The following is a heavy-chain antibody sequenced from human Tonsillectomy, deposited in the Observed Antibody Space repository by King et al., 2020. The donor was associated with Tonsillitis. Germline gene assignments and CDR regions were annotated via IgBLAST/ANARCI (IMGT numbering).Heavy chain of an antibody. V-gene: IGHV3-11*01. D-gene: IGHD2-2*01. Sequence: HVQLVESGGGVVKPGGSLRLYCAASGFTFSYYYVSWIRQAPGKGLAWGSYISKSNMYYTDSVKGRFTISRDNAKTSLYLQMNSLRAEDTAVYYCARDYPYDQSPFDYWGQGTLVTVSS. CDR3: ARDYPYDQSPFDY. J-gene: IGHJ4*02. CDR1: GFTFSYYY. CDR2: ISKSNM.